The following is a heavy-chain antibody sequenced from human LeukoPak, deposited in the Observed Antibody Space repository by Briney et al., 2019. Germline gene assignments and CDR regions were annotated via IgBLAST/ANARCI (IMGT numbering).Heavy chain of an antibody. V-gene: IGHV3-7*01. J-gene: IGHJ4*02. CDR3: ARDKIVGPTTLDY. CDR2: IKQDGYEK. Sequence: PGGSPRLSCAASGFTLSNFWMSWVRQAPGKGLEWVANIKQDGYEKYYVDSVKGRFTISRDNAKNSLYLQMNSLRADDTAIYYCARDKIVGPTTLDYWGQGTLVTVSS. D-gene: IGHD1-26*01. CDR1: GFTLSNFW.